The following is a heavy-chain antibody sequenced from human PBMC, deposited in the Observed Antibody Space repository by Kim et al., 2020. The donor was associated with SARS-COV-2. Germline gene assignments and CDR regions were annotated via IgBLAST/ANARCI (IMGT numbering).Heavy chain of an antibody. CDR2: INHSGST. CDR3: ARGRLWVPRGYFDY. Sequence: SETLSLTCAVYGGSFSGYYWSWIRQPPGKGLEWIGEINHSGSTNYNPSLKSRVTISVDTSKNQFSLKLSSVTAADTAVYYCARGRLWVPRGYFDYWGQGTLVTVSS. V-gene: IGHV4-34*01. CDR1: GGSFSGYY. D-gene: IGHD3-10*01. J-gene: IGHJ4*02.